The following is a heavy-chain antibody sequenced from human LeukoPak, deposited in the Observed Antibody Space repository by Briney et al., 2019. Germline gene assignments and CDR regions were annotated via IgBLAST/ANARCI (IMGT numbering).Heavy chain of an antibody. CDR3: ARSRYDSSGYYPPGPYYYYMDV. CDR2: IYYSGST. V-gene: IGHV4-39*01. CDR1: GGSISSSSYY. J-gene: IGHJ6*03. D-gene: IGHD3-22*01. Sequence: SETLSLTCTVSGGSISSSSYYWGWIRQPPGKGLEWIGSIYYSGSTYYNPSLKSRVTISVDTSKNQFSLQLSSVTAADTAVYYCARSRYDSSGYYPPGPYYYYMDVWGKGSTVTVSS.